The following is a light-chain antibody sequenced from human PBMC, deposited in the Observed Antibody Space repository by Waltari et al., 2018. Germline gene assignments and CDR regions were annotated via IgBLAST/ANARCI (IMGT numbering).Light chain of an antibody. V-gene: IGLV2-14*03. CDR3: SSYRSSSTLHVR. J-gene: IGLJ2*01. CDR2: AVT. CDR1: SSDIGTYDY. Sequence: QSALTQPASVSASPGQSITISCTGTSSDIGTYDYVSWYQQHPGKAPKLIIYAVTYRPSGGSSRCAGSKSGNTASLTISGLQAEDEADYFCSSYRSSSTLHVRFGGGTKLTVL.